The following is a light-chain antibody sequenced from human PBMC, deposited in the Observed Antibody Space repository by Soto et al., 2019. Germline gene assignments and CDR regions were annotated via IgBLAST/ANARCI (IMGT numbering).Light chain of an antibody. CDR3: GTWDSSLSAVV. J-gene: IGLJ2*01. Sequence: QSVLTQPPSVSAAPGQMVTFSCSGSTSNIGSHYVFWYQQFPGTAPKLLIYDNNKRPSGIPDRFSGSRSGTSATLGITGLQTGDEAYYYCGTWDSSLSAVVFGGGTKLTVL. V-gene: IGLV1-51*01. CDR2: DNN. CDR1: TSNIGSHY.